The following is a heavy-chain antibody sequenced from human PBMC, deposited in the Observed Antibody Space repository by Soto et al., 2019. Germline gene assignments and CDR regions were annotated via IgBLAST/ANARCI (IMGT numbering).Heavy chain of an antibody. V-gene: IGHV1-46*01. CDR2: INPSGGST. CDR3: ARASVVVDGMGV. CDR1: GYTFTSYY. Sequence: ASGKVSCKASGYTFTSYYMHWVRQAPGQGLQWMGIINPSGGSTSYAQKFQGRGTMTRAPSTSTVYMELSSLRSEDTAVYYCARASVVVDGMGVWGQATTGAVSS. J-gene: IGHJ6*02. D-gene: IGHD2-15*01.